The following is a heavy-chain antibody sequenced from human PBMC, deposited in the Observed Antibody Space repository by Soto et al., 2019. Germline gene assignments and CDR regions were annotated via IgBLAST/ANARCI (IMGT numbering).Heavy chain of an antibody. Sequence: ASVKVSCKASGYTFTSYAMHWVRQAPGQRLEWMGWINAGNGNTKYSQKFQGRVTITRDTSESTAYMELSSLRSEDTAVYSCARAAVLMVYAMADYWGQGTLVTVSS. CDR2: INAGNGNT. V-gene: IGHV1-3*01. CDR3: ARAAVLMVYAMADY. J-gene: IGHJ4*02. CDR1: GYTFTSYA. D-gene: IGHD2-8*01.